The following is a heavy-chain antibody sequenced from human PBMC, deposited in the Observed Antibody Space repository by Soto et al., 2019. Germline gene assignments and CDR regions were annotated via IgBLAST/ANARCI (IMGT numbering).Heavy chain of an antibody. Sequence: QLQLQESGPGLLKPSETLSLTCTVSGGSISSSSYYWGWIRQPPGKGLEWIGSIYYSGSTYYNPSLKSRVTISVDTSKNQFSLKLSSVTAADTAVYYCARLTGDYYYYYYYMDVWGKGTTVTVSS. CDR2: IYYSGST. CDR3: ARLTGDYYYYYYYMDV. D-gene: IGHD7-27*01. CDR1: GGSISSSSYY. J-gene: IGHJ6*03. V-gene: IGHV4-39*01.